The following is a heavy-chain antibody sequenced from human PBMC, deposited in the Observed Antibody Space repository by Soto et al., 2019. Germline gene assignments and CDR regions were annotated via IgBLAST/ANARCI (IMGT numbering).Heavy chain of an antibody. D-gene: IGHD6-6*01. CDR2: IYSNGDT. CDR1: SDSMNSGGYY. CDR3: ARRGGSSSGYYYYAMDV. Sequence: PSETLSLTCSVSSDSMNSGGYYWSWIRQHPGKGLEWIGYIYSNGDTYYNPSLKSRVTISVDTSKNQFSLNLTSVTAADTAVYYCARRGGSSSGYYYYAMDVWGQGTTVT. V-gene: IGHV4-31*03. J-gene: IGHJ6*02.